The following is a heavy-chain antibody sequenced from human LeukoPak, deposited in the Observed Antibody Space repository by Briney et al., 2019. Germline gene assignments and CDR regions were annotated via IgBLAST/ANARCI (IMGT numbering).Heavy chain of an antibody. CDR1: GFTFSSYS. Sequence: GGSLRLSCAASGFTFSSYSMNWVRQAPGKGLEWVSSISSSSSYIYYADSGKGRFTISRDNAKNSLYLQMNSLRAEDTAVYYCARVKYGDYPYYFDYWGQGTLATVSS. V-gene: IGHV3-21*01. J-gene: IGHJ4*02. D-gene: IGHD4-17*01. CDR3: ARVKYGDYPYYFDY. CDR2: ISSSSSYI.